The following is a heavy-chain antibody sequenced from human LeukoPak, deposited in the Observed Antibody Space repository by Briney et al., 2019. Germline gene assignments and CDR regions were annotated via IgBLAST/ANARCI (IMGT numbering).Heavy chain of an antibody. Sequence: SGRSLRLSCAASGFTFDDSAMHWVRQPPGKGLEWVSGISWNSGTIDYADSVKGRFTISRDNAKNSLYLQMNSLRAEDTALYYCAKVCGYSYGYFDYWGQGTLVTVSS. CDR1: GFTFDDSA. CDR3: AKVCGYSYGYFDY. J-gene: IGHJ4*02. D-gene: IGHD5-18*01. V-gene: IGHV3-9*01. CDR2: ISWNSGTI.